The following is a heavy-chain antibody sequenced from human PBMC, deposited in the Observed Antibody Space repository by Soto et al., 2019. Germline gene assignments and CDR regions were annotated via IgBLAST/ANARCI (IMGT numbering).Heavy chain of an antibody. Sequence: ASVKVSCKASGYTFTSYGISWVRQAPGQGLEWMGRISAYNGNTNYAQKLQGRVTMTTDTSTSTAYMELRSLRSDDTAVYYCARVGRPFYDFWSGYKGDWFDPWGQGTLVTVSS. CDR2: ISAYNGNT. CDR1: GYTFTSYG. J-gene: IGHJ5*02. CDR3: ARVGRPFYDFWSGYKGDWFDP. V-gene: IGHV1-18*01. D-gene: IGHD3-3*01.